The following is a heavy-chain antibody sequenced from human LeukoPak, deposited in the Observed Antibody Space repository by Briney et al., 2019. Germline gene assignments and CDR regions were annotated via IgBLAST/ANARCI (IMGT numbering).Heavy chain of an antibody. CDR3: ARGVRGRYFDWLLKYYFDY. CDR2: INHSRST. CDR1: GGSFSGYY. V-gene: IGHV4-34*01. J-gene: IGHJ4*02. D-gene: IGHD3-9*01. Sequence: SETLSLTCAVYGGSFSGYYWSWIRQPPGKGLEWIGEINHSRSTNYNPSLKSRVTISVDTSKNQFSLKLSSVTAADTAVYYCARGVRGRYFDWLLKYYFDYWGQGTLVTVSS.